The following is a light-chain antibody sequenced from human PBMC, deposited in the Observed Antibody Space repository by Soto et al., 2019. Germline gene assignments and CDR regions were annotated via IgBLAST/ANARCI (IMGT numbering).Light chain of an antibody. J-gene: IGKJ1*01. CDR1: QSISSYY. V-gene: IGKV3-20*01. Sequence: ESVLTQSPGTLSLSPGERATLSCRASQSISSYYLAWYQQKPGQAPRLLIYDASSRATAIPDRFSGSGSGTDFTLTISRLEPEDFAVYYCQHYGSSRTFGQGTKVDIK. CDR2: DAS. CDR3: QHYGSSRT.